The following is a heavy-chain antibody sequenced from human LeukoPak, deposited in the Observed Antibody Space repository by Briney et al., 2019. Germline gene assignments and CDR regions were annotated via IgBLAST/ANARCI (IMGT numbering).Heavy chain of an antibody. CDR1: GGSFSGYY. CDR3: ARPGVQLWKRHAFDI. J-gene: IGHJ3*02. V-gene: IGHV4-34*01. D-gene: IGHD5-18*01. Sequence: PSETLSLTCAVYGGSFSGYYWSWIRQPPGKGLEWIGEINHSGSTNYNPSLKSRVTISVDTSKNQFSLKLSSVTAADTAVYYCARPGVQLWKRHAFDIWGQGTMVTVSS. CDR2: INHSGST.